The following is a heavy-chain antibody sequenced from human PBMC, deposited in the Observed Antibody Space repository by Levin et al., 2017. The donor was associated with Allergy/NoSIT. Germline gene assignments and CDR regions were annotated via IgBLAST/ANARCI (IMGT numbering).Heavy chain of an antibody. V-gene: IGHV4-39*01. CDR1: GGSISSSSYY. D-gene: IGHD5-12*01. J-gene: IGHJ4*02. Sequence: SETLSLTCTVSGGSISSSSYYWGWIRQPPGKGLEWIGSIYYSGSTYYNPSLKSRVTISVDTSKNQFSLKLSSVTAADTAVYYCARLMGYSGYAEGDYFDYWGQGTLVTVSS. CDR3: ARLMGYSGYAEGDYFDY. CDR2: IYYSGST.